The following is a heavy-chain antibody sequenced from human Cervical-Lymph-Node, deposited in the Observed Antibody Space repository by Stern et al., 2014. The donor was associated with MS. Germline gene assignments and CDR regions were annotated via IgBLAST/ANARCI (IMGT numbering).Heavy chain of an antibody. V-gene: IGHV5-51*01. CDR2: IYPGDSDT. CDR3: ARQAGASTTYYFDY. D-gene: IGHD1-26*01. CDR1: GYSFSNYW. J-gene: IGHJ4*02. Sequence: MQLVQSGTEVKRPGQSLNISCTGSGYSFSNYWIGWVRQMPGKGLQWMGIIYPGDSDTRYRQSFQGHVTMSVDKSINTAYLQWDNLRTSDTAIYFCARQAGASTTYYFDYWGQGALVTVSS.